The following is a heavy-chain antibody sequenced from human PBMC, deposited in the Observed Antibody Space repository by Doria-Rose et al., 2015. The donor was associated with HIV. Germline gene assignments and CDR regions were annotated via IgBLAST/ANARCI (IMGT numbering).Heavy chain of an antibody. Sequence: VQLVQSGGGLVRPGGSLRLSCATSGFTFSSHRINWVRQAPEKGLEWVSSISSTSAYISYADSVRVRFTISRDNARNSLYLQMDSLRAEDTAIYYCATGVTLDYWGQGTLVTVSS. V-gene: IGHV3-21*01. J-gene: IGHJ4*02. CDR3: ATGVTLDY. CDR2: ISSTSAYI. CDR1: GFTFSSHR. D-gene: IGHD3-10*01.